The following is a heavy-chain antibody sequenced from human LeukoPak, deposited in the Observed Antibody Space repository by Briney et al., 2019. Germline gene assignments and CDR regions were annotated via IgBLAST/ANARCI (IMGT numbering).Heavy chain of an antibody. J-gene: IGHJ1*01. CDR2: INPNSGGT. Sequence: ASVKVSCKASGYIFTGYYIHWVRQAPGQGLEWMGRINPNSGGTNYAQKFQGRVTMTRDTSISTAYMELSRLTSDDTAVYYCATAQNYYYNDSSGYYQYFQHWGQGTLATVSS. D-gene: IGHD3-22*01. CDR3: ATAQNYYYNDSSGYYQYFQH. V-gene: IGHV1-2*06. CDR1: GYIFTGYY.